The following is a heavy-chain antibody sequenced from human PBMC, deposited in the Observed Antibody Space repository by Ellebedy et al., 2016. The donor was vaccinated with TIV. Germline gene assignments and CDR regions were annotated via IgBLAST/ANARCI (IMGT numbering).Heavy chain of an antibody. V-gene: IGHV4-34*01. CDR2: INHSGST. D-gene: IGHD3/OR15-3a*01. CDR1: SGSFSGYY. J-gene: IGHJ1*01. CDR3: ARGRHLSLDA. Sequence: SETLSLTXAVYSGSFSGYYWSWIRQPPGKGLEWIGEINHSGSTNYNPSLKSRVTISVDTSKNQFSLKLSSMTAADTAVYYCARGRHLSLDAWGQGTLVTVSS.